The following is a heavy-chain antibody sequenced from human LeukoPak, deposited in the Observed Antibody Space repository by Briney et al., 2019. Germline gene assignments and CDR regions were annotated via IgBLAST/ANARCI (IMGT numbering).Heavy chain of an antibody. CDR3: ARVDSSAHHSDY. D-gene: IGHD3-22*01. CDR2: IYYSGST. J-gene: IGHJ4*02. CDR1: GGSISSSSYY. V-gene: IGHV4-39*07. Sequence: SETLSLTCTVSGGSISSSSYYWSWIRQPPGKGLEWIGSIYYSGSTYYNPSLKSRVTISVDTSKNQFSLKLSSVTAADTAVYYCARVDSSAHHSDYWGQGTLVTVSS.